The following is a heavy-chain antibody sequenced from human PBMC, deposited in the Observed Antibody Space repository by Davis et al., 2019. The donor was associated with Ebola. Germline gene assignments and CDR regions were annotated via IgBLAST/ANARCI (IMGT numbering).Heavy chain of an antibody. CDR2: ISSNGDFM. D-gene: IGHD3-10*01. Sequence: PGGSLRLSCVASGFTFSTYMMNWVRQAPGKGPEWVSSISSNGDFMDYADSVKGHFTISRDNAKNSLYLQMNSLGIEDTAMYYCVRDGGPWFGESWFDPWGQGTLVTVSS. J-gene: IGHJ5*02. CDR1: GFTFSTYM. CDR3: VRDGGPWFGESWFDP. V-gene: IGHV3-21*01.